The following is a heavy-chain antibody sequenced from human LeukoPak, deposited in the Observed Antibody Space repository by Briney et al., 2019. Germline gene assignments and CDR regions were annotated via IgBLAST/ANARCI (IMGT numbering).Heavy chain of an antibody. Sequence: PGGSLRLSCAASGFTFSSYWMSWVRQAPGKGLEWVANIKQDGSEKYYVDSVKGRFTISRDNAKNSLNLQMNSLRAEDTAVYYCARDGRSYTAGFDYWGQGTLVTVSS. CDR2: IKQDGSEK. CDR1: GFTFSSYW. V-gene: IGHV3-7*01. CDR3: ARDGRSYTAGFDY. J-gene: IGHJ4*02. D-gene: IGHD5-18*01.